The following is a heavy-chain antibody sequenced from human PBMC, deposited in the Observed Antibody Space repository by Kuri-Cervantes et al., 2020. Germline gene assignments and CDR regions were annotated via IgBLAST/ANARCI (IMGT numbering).Heavy chain of an antibody. CDR3: ARGRIGAVAGSGFLY. J-gene: IGHJ4*02. D-gene: IGHD6-19*01. CDR2: IASSRRYI. CDR1: GFTFSTYN. V-gene: IGHV3-21*01. Sequence: GGSLRLSCAASGFTFSTYNMNWVRQAPGKGLEWVSSIASSRRYIFSADSVKGRFTISRDNAKNSLYLQMNSLRAEDTAVYYCARGRIGAVAGSGFLYWGQGTLVTVSS.